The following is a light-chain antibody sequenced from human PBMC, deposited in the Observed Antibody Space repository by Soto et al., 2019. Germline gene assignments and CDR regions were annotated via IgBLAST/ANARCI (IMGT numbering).Light chain of an antibody. CDR1: QSIYSN. CDR2: RAS. CDR3: QQYHNLWT. V-gene: IGKV3-15*01. Sequence: EFVPTQSAGTVSLSPGERATLYCRASQSIYSNLAWYQQRPGQPPRLLIYRASTRATDIPARFSGSGSGTEFTLTISSLQSEDFAVYYCQQYHNLWTFGQGTKVDIK. J-gene: IGKJ1*01.